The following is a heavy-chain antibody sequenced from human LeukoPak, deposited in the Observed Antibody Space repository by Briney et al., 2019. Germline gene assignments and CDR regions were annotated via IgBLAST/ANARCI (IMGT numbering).Heavy chain of an antibody. CDR3: ARRLEVVISHDAFDI. V-gene: IGHV1-18*01. D-gene: IGHD3-22*01. CDR2: ISACNGNT. CDR1: GYTFTSYG. Sequence: ASVKVSCKASGYTFTSYGISWVRQAPGQGLEWMGWISACNGNTNYAQKLQGRVTMTTDTSTSTAYMELRSLRSDDTAVYYCARRLEVVISHDAFDIWGQGTMVTVSS. J-gene: IGHJ3*02.